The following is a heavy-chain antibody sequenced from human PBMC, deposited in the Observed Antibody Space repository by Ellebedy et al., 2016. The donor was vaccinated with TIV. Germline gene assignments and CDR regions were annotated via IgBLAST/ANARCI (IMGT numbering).Heavy chain of an antibody. V-gene: IGHV3-23*01. J-gene: IGHJ4*02. D-gene: IGHD3-22*01. CDR1: GFTFNNYA. CDR3: AKGRGGGSDSSAPRYYFDY. Sequence: PGGSLRLSCAASGFTFNNYAMSWVRQAPGKGLDWVSTISHTGSRTYYTDSVEGRFIISRDTSKKKLYLQMNGLRAEDTAIYYCAKGRGGGSDSSAPRYYFDYWGLGTLVTVSS. CDR2: ISHTGSRT.